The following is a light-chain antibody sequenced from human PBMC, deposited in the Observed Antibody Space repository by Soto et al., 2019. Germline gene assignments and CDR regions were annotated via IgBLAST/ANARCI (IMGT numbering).Light chain of an antibody. J-gene: IGKJ1*01. Sequence: DIQVTQSPSSLSASIGDRVSITCRASQSISSYLNWYQQKPGKAPKLLIYDASRLQSGVPSRFSGSGSGTDFTLTISSLQPEDFATYYCQQNYYTPQTFGQGTKVDIK. CDR2: DAS. CDR3: QQNYYTPQT. V-gene: IGKV1-39*01. CDR1: QSISSY.